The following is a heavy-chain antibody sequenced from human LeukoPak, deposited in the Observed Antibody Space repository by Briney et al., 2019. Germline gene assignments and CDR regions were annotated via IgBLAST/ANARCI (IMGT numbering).Heavy chain of an antibody. CDR1: GFPFSSYA. Sequence: GGSLRLSCAASGFPFSSYAMSWVRQAAGKGLEWVSVFSDSGGRTYYADSVKGRFTISRDTPKNTLYLQMNSLRAEDTAVYYCAKGGWLEYWGQGTLVTVSS. CDR2: FSDSGGRT. CDR3: AKGGWLEY. J-gene: IGHJ4*02. V-gene: IGHV3-23*01. D-gene: IGHD6-19*01.